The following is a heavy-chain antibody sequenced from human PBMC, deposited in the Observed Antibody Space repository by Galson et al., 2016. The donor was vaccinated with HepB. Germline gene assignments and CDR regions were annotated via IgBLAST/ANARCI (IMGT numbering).Heavy chain of an antibody. J-gene: IGHJ2*01. CDR3: AKSLIVGPTMNWYFDL. V-gene: IGHV3-23*01. CDR2: IGGSGGST. Sequence: SLRLSCAASGFTFSSYVMSWVRQAPGKGLEWVSGIGGSGGSTYYADSVKGRFTISRDNSKNTLYLQMNSLRAEDTAVYYCAKSLIVGPTMNWYFDLWGRGTVVTVSS. CDR1: GFTFSSYV. D-gene: IGHD1-26*01.